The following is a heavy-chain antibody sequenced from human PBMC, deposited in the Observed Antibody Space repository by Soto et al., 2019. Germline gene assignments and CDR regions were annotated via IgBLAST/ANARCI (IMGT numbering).Heavy chain of an antibody. V-gene: IGHV3-21*06. D-gene: IGHD6-6*01. CDR3: ARDSGEQHVRRGFYYYYMDV. CDR2: ILSSSGSI. Sequence: EVQLVESGGGLVKPGGSLRLSCAASGVTFSSFSFNWVRQAPGKGLEWVSFILSSSGSIYYADSVKGRFTISRDNAKSSLYLQMNSLKDEDTAVYYCARDSGEQHVRRGFYYYYMDVWGKGTTVTVSS. J-gene: IGHJ6*03. CDR1: GVTFSSFS.